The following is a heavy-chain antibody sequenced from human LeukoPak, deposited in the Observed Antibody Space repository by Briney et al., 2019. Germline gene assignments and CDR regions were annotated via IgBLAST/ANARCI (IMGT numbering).Heavy chain of an antibody. CDR2: MFHSGTP. CDR1: GGSITTFY. V-gene: IGHV4-59*08. Sequence: PSETLSLTCTVSGGSITTFYWSWIRQPPGKGLGWIAYMFHSGTPRYNPSLQSRVTISADTSKNQFSLNVRSTTAADTAVYYCARRRGWKQQLVYFDYWGQGTLATVSS. CDR3: ARRRGWKQQLVYFDY. D-gene: IGHD6-13*01. J-gene: IGHJ4*02.